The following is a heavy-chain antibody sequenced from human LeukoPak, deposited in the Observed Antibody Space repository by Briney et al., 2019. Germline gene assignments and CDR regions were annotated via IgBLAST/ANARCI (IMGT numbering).Heavy chain of an antibody. CDR3: ARVRITGTTGGAFDF. CDR1: GFTFSSHW. D-gene: IGHD1-7*01. J-gene: IGHJ3*01. Sequence: QPGGSLRLSCAASGFTFSSHWMHWVRQAPGKGLVWVSRINTDESSTNYADSVKGRFTISRDNAKNTLYLQMNSLRAEDTAVYYCARVRITGTTGGAFDFWGQGTMVTVSS. V-gene: IGHV3-74*01. CDR2: INTDESST.